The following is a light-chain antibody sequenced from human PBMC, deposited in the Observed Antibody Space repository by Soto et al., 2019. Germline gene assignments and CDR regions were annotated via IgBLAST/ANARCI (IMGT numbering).Light chain of an antibody. CDR1: ESISSW. CDR3: HQYSSSHT. CDR2: KAS. V-gene: IGKV1-5*03. J-gene: IGKJ4*01. Sequence: DIQMTQSPSTLSASVGDRIIITCRASESISSWLAWYQQKAGKAPKLLIYKASTLESGVPSRFSASGSGTECTVTISSLQPDDSATYFCHQYSSSHTFGGGTKVEIK.